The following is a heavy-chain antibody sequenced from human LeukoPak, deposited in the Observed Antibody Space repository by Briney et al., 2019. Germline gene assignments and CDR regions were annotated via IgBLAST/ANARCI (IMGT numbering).Heavy chain of an antibody. CDR1: GFTVSSNY. Sequence: SGGSLRLSCAASGFTVSSNYMSWVRQAPGKGLEWVSVIYSGGSTYYADSVKGRFTISRDNSKNTLYLQMNSLRAEDTAVYYCAREPAYSGYFDYWGQGTLVTVSS. J-gene: IGHJ4*02. V-gene: IGHV3-53*01. D-gene: IGHD5-12*01. CDR3: AREPAYSGYFDY. CDR2: IYSGGST.